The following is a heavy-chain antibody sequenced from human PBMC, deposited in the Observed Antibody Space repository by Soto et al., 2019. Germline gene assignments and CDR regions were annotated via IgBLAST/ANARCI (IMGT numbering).Heavy chain of an antibody. D-gene: IGHD6-13*01. V-gene: IGHV4-30-4*01. CDR1: GGSISSGDYY. CDR2: IYYSGST. CDR3: ARAEGIAAAGSGWFDP. J-gene: IGHJ5*02. Sequence: PSETLSLTCTVSGGSISSGDYYWSWIRQPPGKGLEWIGYIYYSGSTYYNPSLKSRVTISVDTSKNQFSLKLGSVTAADTAVYYCARAEGIAAAGSGWFDPWGQGTLVTVSS.